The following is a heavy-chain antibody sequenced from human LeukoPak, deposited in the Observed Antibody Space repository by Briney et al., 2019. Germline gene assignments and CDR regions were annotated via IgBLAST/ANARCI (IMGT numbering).Heavy chain of an antibody. CDR2: MNPNSGNT. CDR1: GYTFTSYG. CDR3: ARHQFRDDSPADY. V-gene: IGHV1-8*02. D-gene: IGHD3-22*01. J-gene: IGHJ4*02. Sequence: ASVKVSCKASGYTFTSYGISWVRQATGQGLEWMGWMNPNSGNTGYAQKFQGRVTMTRNTSISTAYMELSSLRSEDTAVYYCARHQFRDDSPADYWGQGTLVTVSS.